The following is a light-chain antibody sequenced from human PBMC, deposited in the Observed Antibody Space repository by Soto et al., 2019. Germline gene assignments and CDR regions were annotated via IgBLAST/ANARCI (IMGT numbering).Light chain of an antibody. J-gene: IGLJ2*01. CDR2: GNS. CDR3: QSYDSSLSGSG. V-gene: IGLV1-40*01. Sequence: QSVLTQPPSVSGAPGQRVTISCTGSSSNIGAGYDVHWYQQLPGTAPKLLIYGNSNRPSGVPDRFSGSKSGTSASLAITGLHAEDEADYYCQSYDSSLSGSGFGGGTKVTVL. CDR1: SSNIGAGYD.